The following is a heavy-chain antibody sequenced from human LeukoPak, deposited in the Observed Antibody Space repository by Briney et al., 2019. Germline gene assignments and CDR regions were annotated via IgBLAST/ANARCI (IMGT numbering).Heavy chain of an antibody. J-gene: IGHJ4*02. CDR2: VTASGGET. Sequence: RAGGSLRLSCAASGFSFSSYAMSWVRQAPGKGLEWVSTVTASGGETHYADSVKGRFVISRDNSIKKIYLQMDSLRGDDTAIYYCAKGKVNHLGGLDYWGREPWSPSPQ. CDR1: GFSFSSYA. V-gene: IGHV3-23*01. CDR3: AKGKVNHLGGLDY.